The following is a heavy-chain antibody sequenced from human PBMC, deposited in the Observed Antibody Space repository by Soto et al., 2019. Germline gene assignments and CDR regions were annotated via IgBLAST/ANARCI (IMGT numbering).Heavy chain of an antibody. D-gene: IGHD6-19*01. CDR3: ASGPHSSGWFNGSGSYLSLDY. CDR2: IYYSGST. Sequence: QVQLQESGPGLVKPSETLSLTCTVSGGSISSYYWSWIRQPPGKGLEWIGYIYYSGSTNYNPSLKSRVTLSVDTSKNQFSLKLSSVTAADTAVYYCASGPHSSGWFNGSGSYLSLDYWGQGTLVTVSS. J-gene: IGHJ4*02. CDR1: GGSISSYY. V-gene: IGHV4-59*01.